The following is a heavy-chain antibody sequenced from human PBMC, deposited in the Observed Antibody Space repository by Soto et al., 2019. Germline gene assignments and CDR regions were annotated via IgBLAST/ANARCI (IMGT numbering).Heavy chain of an antibody. CDR2: IYDSGST. J-gene: IGHJ3*02. V-gene: IGHV4-59*01. CDR3: ARDEEDSKWLVGAFDI. Sequence: QVHLQESGPGLVKPSETLSLTCTVSGGSISSYYWSWIRQPPGKGLEWIGYIYDSGSTNYNPSLKSRVTISVDTSKNQFSLNLTSVTAADTAVYYCARDEEDSKWLVGAFDIWGQGTIVTVSS. CDR1: GGSISSYY. D-gene: IGHD3-22*01.